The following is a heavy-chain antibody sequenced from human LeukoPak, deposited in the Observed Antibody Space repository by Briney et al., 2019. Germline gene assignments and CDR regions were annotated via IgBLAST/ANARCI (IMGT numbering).Heavy chain of an antibody. CDR1: GFTFSSYW. J-gene: IGHJ4*02. D-gene: IGHD7-27*01. V-gene: IGHV3-7*01. Sequence: GGSLRLSCAASGFTFSSYWMSWVRQAPGKGLEWVANIKQDGSEKYYVDSVKGRFTISRDNAKNSLYLQMDSLRAEDTAVYYCARDGALGTFDYWGQGTLVTVSS. CDR2: IKQDGSEK. CDR3: ARDGALGTFDY.